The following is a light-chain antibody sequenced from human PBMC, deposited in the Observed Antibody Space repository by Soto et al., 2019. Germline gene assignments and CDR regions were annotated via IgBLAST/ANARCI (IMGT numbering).Light chain of an antibody. CDR2: EVS. Sequence: QSVLTQPASVSGSPGQSITISCTGTSSDVGSYNVVSWYQQHPGKAPKLMIYEVSKRPSGVSNRFSGSKSGNTASLTISGLQAEDEADYYCCSYAGGSTSFGGGTKLTVL. V-gene: IGLV2-23*02. CDR3: CSYAGGSTS. CDR1: SSDVGSYNV. J-gene: IGLJ2*01.